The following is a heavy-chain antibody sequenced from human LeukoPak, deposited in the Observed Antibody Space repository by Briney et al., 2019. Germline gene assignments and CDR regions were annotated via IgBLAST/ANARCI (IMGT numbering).Heavy chain of an antibody. CDR1: GFTLRSYG. CDR3: ARDGWIAARFVDY. J-gene: IGHJ4*02. CDR2: IWHDGDNR. Sequence: GRSLRLSCAASGFTLRSYGMHWVRQAPGKGLEWVAVIWHDGDNRHYTDSVKGRFTISRDNSKNTLYLQMNSLGAGDTAVYYCARDGWIAARFVDYWGQGTLVTVSS. D-gene: IGHD6-6*01. V-gene: IGHV3-33*01.